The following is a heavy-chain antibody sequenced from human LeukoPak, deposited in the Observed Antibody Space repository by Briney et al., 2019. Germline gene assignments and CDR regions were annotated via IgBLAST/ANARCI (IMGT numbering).Heavy chain of an antibody. J-gene: IGHJ5*02. V-gene: IGHV1-18*01. Sequence: AAVKVSCMASGYTFTSYGISWVRQAPGQGLDWMGRISDYNGNTNFPRKLQGRVTMATDTSTSTAYMELRSLRSDDPAVYYSARDNREYQLRVRGDFDPWGQGTLVTVSS. D-gene: IGHD2-2*01. CDR3: ARDNREYQLRVRGDFDP. CDR1: GYTFTSYG. CDR2: ISDYNGNT.